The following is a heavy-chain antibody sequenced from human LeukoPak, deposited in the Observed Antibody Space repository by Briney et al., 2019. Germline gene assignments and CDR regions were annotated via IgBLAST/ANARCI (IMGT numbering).Heavy chain of an antibody. Sequence: SETLSLTCTVSGESMSSSSHYWGWIRQSPGKGLEWIESIYYSGSTYYNTSLKSRVTISLDTSKNQFSLELRSVTAADTAIYYCARNMTAVARLDVFDIWGPGTMVTVSS. CDR3: ARNMTAVARLDVFDI. V-gene: IGHV4-39*01. CDR1: GESMSSSSHY. D-gene: IGHD4-17*01. J-gene: IGHJ3*02. CDR2: IYYSGST.